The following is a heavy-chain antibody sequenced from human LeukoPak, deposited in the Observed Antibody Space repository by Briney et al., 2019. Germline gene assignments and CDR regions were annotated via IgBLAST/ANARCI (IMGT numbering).Heavy chain of an antibody. CDR1: GFTFDDYA. D-gene: IGHD3-3*01. V-gene: IGHV3-9*01. CDR3: AEDIGIRFLEWLSN. CDR2: ISWNSGSI. J-gene: IGHJ4*02. Sequence: GGSLRLSCAASGFTFDDYAMHWVRQAPGKGLEWVSGISWNSGSIGYAESVKGRFTISRDNAKNSLYLQMNSLRAEDTALYYCAEDIGIRFLEWLSNWGQGTLVTVSS.